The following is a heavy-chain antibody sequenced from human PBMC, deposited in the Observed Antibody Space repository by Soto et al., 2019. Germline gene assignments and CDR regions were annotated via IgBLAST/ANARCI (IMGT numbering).Heavy chain of an antibody. Sequence: ETLSLTCAVYGGSFNASSWSWLRQPPGKGLEWIGEINHSGFTYYSPSLKSRATISVDASKSQFSLKLRSMTAADTAVYYCARGSFVTHYYYYHMDVWGKGTPVTVSS. D-gene: IGHD2-21*02. J-gene: IGHJ6*03. CDR3: ARGSFVTHYYYYHMDV. CDR1: GGSFNASS. CDR2: INHSGFT. V-gene: IGHV4-34*01.